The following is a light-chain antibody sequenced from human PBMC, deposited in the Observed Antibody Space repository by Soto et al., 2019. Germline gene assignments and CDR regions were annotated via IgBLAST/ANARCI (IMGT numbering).Light chain of an antibody. Sequence: EIVMTQSPATLSVSPGERATLSCRASQSVSSNLAWYQQKPGQAPRLLIYGASTRATGIPARFSGSGSGTDFTLTISSLEPEDSAVYYCQQRGRWPPYTFGQGTKLEIK. J-gene: IGKJ2*01. CDR2: GAS. CDR3: QQRGRWPPYT. CDR1: QSVSSN. V-gene: IGKV3-15*01.